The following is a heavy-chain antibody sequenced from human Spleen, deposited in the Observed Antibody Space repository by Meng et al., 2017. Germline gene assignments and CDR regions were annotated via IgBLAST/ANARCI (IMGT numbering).Heavy chain of an antibody. D-gene: IGHD3-16*02. V-gene: IGHV3-73*01. J-gene: IGHJ5*02. CDR2: IETKPNNYAT. Sequence: GESLKISCAVSGVTFSGSDIHWVRQASGKGLEWVGRIETKPNNYATSYGESLRGRFTISRDDSKNMAYLQMDSLKTEDTAVYYCTTDLPFTEGGVITTWGQGTLVTVSS. CDR1: GVTFSGSD. CDR3: TTDLPFTEGGVITT.